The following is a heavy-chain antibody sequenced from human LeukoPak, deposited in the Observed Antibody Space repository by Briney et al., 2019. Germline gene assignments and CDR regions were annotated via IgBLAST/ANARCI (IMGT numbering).Heavy chain of an antibody. CDR2: IYYSGST. J-gene: IGHJ4*02. CDR3: ASVGGLSEDY. D-gene: IGHD1-26*01. Sequence: SETLSLTCTVSGGSISSSSYYWGWIRQPPGKGLEWIGSIYYSGSTYYNPSLKSRVTISVDTSKNQFSLKLSSVTAADTAVYYCASVGGLSEDYWGQGTLVTVSS. CDR1: GGSISSSSYY. V-gene: IGHV4-39*01.